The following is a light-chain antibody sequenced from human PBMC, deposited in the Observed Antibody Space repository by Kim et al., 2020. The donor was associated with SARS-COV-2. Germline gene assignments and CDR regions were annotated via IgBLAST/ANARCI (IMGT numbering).Light chain of an antibody. CDR3: QQTYSFPYT. Sequence: DIQVTQFPSSLSASIGERVTMTCRSPSNINLYVNWHQLKPGKAPKLLIYAASDLQRGVPARFRGSGSGKDFTLTITSVHPEDVATYSCQQTYSFPYTFGPGTKLEI. CDR1: SNINLY. J-gene: IGKJ2*01. CDR2: AAS. V-gene: IGKV1-39*01.